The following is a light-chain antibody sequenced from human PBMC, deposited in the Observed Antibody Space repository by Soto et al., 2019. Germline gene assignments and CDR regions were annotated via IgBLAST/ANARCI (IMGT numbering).Light chain of an antibody. Sequence: EIVLTQSPDTVSLSPGERATLSCRASQSVSSYLAWYQQKPGQAPKLLIYDASNRATGIPARFSGSGSGTDFTLTISSLESEDIAVYYCQQRINWPSITFGQGTRVEI. CDR2: DAS. CDR1: QSVSSY. V-gene: IGKV3-11*01. J-gene: IGKJ5*01. CDR3: QQRINWPSIT.